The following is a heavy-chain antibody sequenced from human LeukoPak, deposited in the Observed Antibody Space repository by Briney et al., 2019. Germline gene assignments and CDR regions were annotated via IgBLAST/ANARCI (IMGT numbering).Heavy chain of an antibody. CDR2: LSGSGGST. J-gene: IGHJ4*02. Sequence: GGSLRLSCAASGFTFSSYAMSWVRQAPGKGLEWVSALSGSGGSTYYADSVKGRFTISRDNSKTTLYLQMNSLRAEDTAVYYCAKEIGYNNPPYYFDYWGQGTLVTVSS. CDR1: GFTFSSYA. V-gene: IGHV3-23*01. CDR3: AKEIGYNNPPYYFDY. D-gene: IGHD1-14*01.